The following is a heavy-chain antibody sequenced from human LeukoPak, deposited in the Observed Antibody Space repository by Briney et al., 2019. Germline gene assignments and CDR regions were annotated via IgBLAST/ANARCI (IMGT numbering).Heavy chain of an antibody. CDR1: GFTFSSYS. CDR2: ISSSSSYI. Sequence: PGGSLRLSCAASGFTFSSYSMNWVRQAPGEGLEWVTSISSSSSYIYYADSVKARYTISRDNAKNSLYLQMNSLRAEDTAVYYCARDQVATDAFDIWGQGTMVTVSS. V-gene: IGHV3-21*01. D-gene: IGHD5-12*01. CDR3: ARDQVATDAFDI. J-gene: IGHJ3*02.